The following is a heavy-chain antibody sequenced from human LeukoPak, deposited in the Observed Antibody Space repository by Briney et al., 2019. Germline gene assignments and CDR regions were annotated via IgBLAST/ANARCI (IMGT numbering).Heavy chain of an antibody. CDR1: GFTFSKFW. D-gene: IGHD5-12*01. J-gene: IGHJ1*01. CDR2: INPEETTT. Sequence: PGGSLRLSCATSGFTFSKFWMHWVRQAPGRGLAWVSRINPEETTTNYADSVKGRFTISRDNAKNSLYLQMDSLTAEDTAVYYCARDSPGYGAYVSWGQGTLVSVSS. V-gene: IGHV3-74*01. CDR3: ARDSPGYGAYVS.